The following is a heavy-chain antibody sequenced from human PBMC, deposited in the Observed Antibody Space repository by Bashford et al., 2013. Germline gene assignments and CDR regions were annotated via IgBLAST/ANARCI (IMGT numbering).Heavy chain of an antibody. CDR2: INPKSGGT. CDR1: GYTFHGFY. V-gene: IGHV1-2*02. CDR3: ARDGILTGTPQPSNAFDT. D-gene: IGHD3-9*01. J-gene: IGHJ3*02. Sequence: ASVKVSCKTSGYTFHGFYIHWVRQAPGQGLEWMGWINPKSGGTNYAQRFQGRVTMTRDTSISTAYMELSRLTSDDTAVYYCARDGILTGTPQPSNAFDTWGQGTVVTVSS.